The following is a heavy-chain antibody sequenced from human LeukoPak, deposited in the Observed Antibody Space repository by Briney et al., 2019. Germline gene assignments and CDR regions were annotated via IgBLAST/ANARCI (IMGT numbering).Heavy chain of an antibody. J-gene: IGHJ4*02. CDR1: GYSFTTYG. V-gene: IGHV1-18*01. Sequence: GASVKVSCKASGYSFTTYGISWVRQAPGQGLEWMGWISANNNNTDNVQKLQGRVTMTTDTSTSTAYMELRSLRSDDTAVYYCAREPLAIVGATYFDYWGQGTLVTVSS. CDR3: AREPLAIVGATYFDY. D-gene: IGHD1-26*01. CDR2: ISANNNNT.